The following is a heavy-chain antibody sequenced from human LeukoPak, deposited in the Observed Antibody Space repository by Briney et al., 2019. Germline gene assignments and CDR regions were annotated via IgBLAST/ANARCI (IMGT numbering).Heavy chain of an antibody. V-gene: IGHV3-23*01. Sequence: GGSLRLSCAASGFTFSSYAMSWVRQAPGKGLEWVSAISGSGGSTYYADSVKGRFTISRDNSKNTLYLQMNSLRAEDTAVYYCAKSPLRCSSSWYPLFFDYWGQGTLVTVSS. CDR3: AKSPLRCSSSWYPLFFDY. CDR1: GFTFSSYA. D-gene: IGHD6-13*01. CDR2: ISGSGGST. J-gene: IGHJ4*02.